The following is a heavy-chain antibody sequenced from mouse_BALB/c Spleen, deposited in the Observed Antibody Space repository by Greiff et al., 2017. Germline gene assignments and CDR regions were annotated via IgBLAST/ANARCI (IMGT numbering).Heavy chain of an antibody. CDR1: GYSITSDYA. D-gene: IGHD2-1*01. CDR3: ARYGNFLYAMDY. V-gene: IGHV3-2*02. J-gene: IGHJ4*01. Sequence: EVQLQQSGPGLVKPSQSLSLTCTVTGYSITSDYAWTWIRQFPGNTLEWMGYISYSGSTSYNPSLKSRISITRDTSKNQFFLQLNSVTTEDTATDYCARYGNFLYAMDYWGQGTSVTVSS. CDR2: ISYSGST.